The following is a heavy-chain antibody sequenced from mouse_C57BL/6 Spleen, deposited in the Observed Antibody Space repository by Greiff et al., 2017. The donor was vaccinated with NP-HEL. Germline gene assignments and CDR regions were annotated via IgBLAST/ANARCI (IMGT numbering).Heavy chain of an antibody. V-gene: IGHV5-6*01. D-gene: IGHD1-1*01. CDR3: ARQSVVATYYFDY. CDR2: ISSGGSYT. Sequence: EVQVVESGGDLVKPGGSLKLSCAASGFTFSSYGMSWVRQTPDKRLEWVATISSGGSYTYYPDSVKGRFTISRDNAKNTLYLQMSSLKSEDTAMYYCARQSVVATYYFDYWGQGTTLTVSS. CDR1: GFTFSSYG. J-gene: IGHJ2*01.